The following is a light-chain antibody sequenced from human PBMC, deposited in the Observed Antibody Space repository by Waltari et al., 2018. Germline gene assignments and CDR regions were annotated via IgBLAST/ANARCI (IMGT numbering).Light chain of an antibody. J-gene: IGLJ2*01. CDR2: DDT. Sequence: YELTQPPSVSVAPGKTAKISCGGHDIRDKTVHWYQQKPGQAPVLVIYDDTVRPSGSPKRSSGADPATLTLARGEAGDEAVYYCQVWDGDADHPVFGGGTKLTVL. CDR3: QVWDGDADHPV. CDR1: DIRDKT. V-gene: IGLV3-21*03.